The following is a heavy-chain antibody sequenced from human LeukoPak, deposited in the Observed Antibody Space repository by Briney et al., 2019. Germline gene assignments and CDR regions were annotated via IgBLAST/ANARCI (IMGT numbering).Heavy chain of an antibody. CDR1: GGSISNYY. Sequence: PSETLSLTCTVSGGSISNYYWSWIRQPPGKTLEWIGYIYYTGSTNYNPSLKSRVTMSVDTSKNQFSLKLTSVTAADTAVYYCARGEPSVVVYDYWGQGTLVTVSS. J-gene: IGHJ4*02. D-gene: IGHD2-21*01. CDR2: IYYTGST. V-gene: IGHV4-59*01. CDR3: ARGEPSVVVYDY.